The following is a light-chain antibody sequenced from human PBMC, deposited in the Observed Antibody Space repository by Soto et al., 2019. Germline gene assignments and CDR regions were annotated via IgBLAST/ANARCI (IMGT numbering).Light chain of an antibody. J-gene: IGLJ1*01. V-gene: IGLV1-40*01. CDR1: SSNFGAGYD. Sequence: QSALTQPPSVSGAPGQRVNISCSGSSSNFGAGYDVHWYQQLPGTAPKVLIYTNNNRPSGVPDRFSGSKSGTSASLAITGLRAEDEADYHCQSYDSSLSGYVFGTGTKVTVL. CDR3: QSYDSSLSGYV. CDR2: TNN.